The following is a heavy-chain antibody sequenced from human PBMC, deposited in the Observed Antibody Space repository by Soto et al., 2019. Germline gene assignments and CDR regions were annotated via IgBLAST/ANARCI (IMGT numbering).Heavy chain of an antibody. J-gene: IGHJ4*02. CDR2: IDHDGPT. Sequence: EVQLVESGGGLVQPGGSLRLSCAGSGFTFSNYWMHWVRQAPGKGLEWVSRIDHDGPTDYADSVRGRFTISRDNAENTLYLQMNSQRPEETAVYYCVRDSHGDYWGQGTLVTVSS. CDR3: VRDSHGDY. V-gene: IGHV3-74*01. CDR1: GFTFSNYW.